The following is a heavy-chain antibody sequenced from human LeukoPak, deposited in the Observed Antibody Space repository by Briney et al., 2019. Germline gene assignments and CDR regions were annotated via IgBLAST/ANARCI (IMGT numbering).Heavy chain of an antibody. CDR3: AGTDYGSGSPGCFDP. Sequence: SETLSLTCTVSGGSISNYYWSWIRQPPGKGLEWIGYLYYSGSTNYNPSLKSRVTTSVDTSKNQFSLKLRSVTAADTAVYYCAGTDYGSGSPGCFDPWGQGTLVTVSS. V-gene: IGHV4-59*01. CDR2: LYYSGST. CDR1: GGSISNYY. J-gene: IGHJ5*02. D-gene: IGHD3-10*01.